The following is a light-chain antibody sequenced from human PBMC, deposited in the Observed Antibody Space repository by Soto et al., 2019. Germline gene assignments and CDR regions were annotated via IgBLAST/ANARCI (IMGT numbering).Light chain of an antibody. V-gene: IGLV6-57*04. J-gene: IGLJ2*01. Sequence: NFMLTQPHSVSESPGKTVTISCIRSSGSIASNYVQWYQQRPGSAPTIVIFEDTERPSGVPDRFSGSIDSSSNSASLTISGLKTEDEADYYCQSYNSSSRVFGGGTKLTVL. CDR1: SGSIASNY. CDR2: EDT. CDR3: QSYNSSSRV.